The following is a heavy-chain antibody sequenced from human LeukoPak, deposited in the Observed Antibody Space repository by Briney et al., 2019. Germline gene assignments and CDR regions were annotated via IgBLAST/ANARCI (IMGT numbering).Heavy chain of an antibody. J-gene: IGHJ6*02. CDR3: ARYKIAMGIVVVPAAMDV. CDR1: GGSFGGSQY. V-gene: IGHV4-39*07. D-gene: IGHD2-2*01. CDR2: TYTNGRT. Sequence: SETLSLTCTVSGGSFGGSQYWGWFRQAPGKGLEWIGSTYTNGRTFYNPSLASRLTTSVDTSTNQISLRLTSATVADTAVYYCARYKIAMGIVVVPAAMDVWGQGTTVTVSS.